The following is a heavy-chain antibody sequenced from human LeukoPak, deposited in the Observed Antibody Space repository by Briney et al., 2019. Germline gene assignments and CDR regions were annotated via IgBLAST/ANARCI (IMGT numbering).Heavy chain of an antibody. J-gene: IGHJ5*02. CDR1: GFTFDDYG. CDR2: INWNGGNT. V-gene: IGHV3-20*04. D-gene: IGHD1-26*01. Sequence: SGGSLRLSCAASGFTFDDYGMSWVRQGPGKGLEWVSGINWNGGNTGYADSVKGRFTIFRDNSKNSLYLEMDSLRVEDTALYYCARTSDVNWFDPWGQGTLVTVSS. CDR3: ARTSDVNWFDP.